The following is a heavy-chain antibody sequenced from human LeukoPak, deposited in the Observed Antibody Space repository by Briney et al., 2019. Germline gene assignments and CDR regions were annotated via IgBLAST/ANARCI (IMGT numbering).Heavy chain of an antibody. CDR2: ISGSGGRT. V-gene: IGHV3-23*01. CDR3: AKKRRGMLAATIDY. CDR1: GFTFSNYS. J-gene: IGHJ4*02. D-gene: IGHD2-15*01. Sequence: GGSLRLSCGASGFTFSNYSISWVRQAPGKGLEWVSGISGSGGRTYYADSVGRFSISRDNSNNTLYLQMTSLSAEGTAVYYCAKKRRGMLAATIDYWGQGTLVTVSS.